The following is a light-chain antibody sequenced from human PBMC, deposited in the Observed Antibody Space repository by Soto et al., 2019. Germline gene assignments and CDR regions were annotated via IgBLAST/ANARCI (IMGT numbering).Light chain of an antibody. CDR1: SSDVGGYNF. J-gene: IGLJ2*01. V-gene: IGLV2-14*01. CDR3: RSYTSSSTLVV. Sequence: QSALTQPASVSGSPGQSITISCTGTSSDVGGYNFVSWYQQHPGKAPKLMIYDVSNLPSGVSTRFSGSKSGNTASLTISRLQAEDEADYYCRSYTSSSTLVVFGGGTKVTVL. CDR2: DVS.